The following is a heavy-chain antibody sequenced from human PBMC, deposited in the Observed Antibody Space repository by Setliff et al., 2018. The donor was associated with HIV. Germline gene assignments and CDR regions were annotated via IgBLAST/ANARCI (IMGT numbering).Heavy chain of an antibody. CDR2: IYQTGSI. CDR1: GGSISSGSYY. V-gene: IGHV4-61*02. J-gene: IGHJ4*02. CDR3: ARQAWHSGRNGYFVDY. Sequence: PSETLSLTCTVSGGSISSGSYYWSWIRQPAGKGLEWIATIYQTGSIYYNPSLQNRVTLLLDMSKNQFSLKLSSVTAADTAVYYCARQAWHSGRNGYFVDYWGQGTLVTVSS. D-gene: IGHD2-15*01.